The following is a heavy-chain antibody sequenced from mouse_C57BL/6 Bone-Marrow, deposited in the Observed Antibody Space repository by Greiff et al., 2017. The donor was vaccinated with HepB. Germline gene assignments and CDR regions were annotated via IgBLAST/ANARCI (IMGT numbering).Heavy chain of an antibody. CDR3: TTGYSPAWFAY. Sequence: EVQRVESGAELVRPGASVKLSCTASGFNIKDDYMHWVKQRPEQGLEWIGWIDPENGDTEYASKFQGKATITADTSSNTAYLQLSSLTSEDTAVYYCTTGYSPAWFAYWGQGTLVTVSA. J-gene: IGHJ3*01. D-gene: IGHD2-12*01. CDR2: IDPENGDT. V-gene: IGHV14-4*01. CDR1: GFNIKDDY.